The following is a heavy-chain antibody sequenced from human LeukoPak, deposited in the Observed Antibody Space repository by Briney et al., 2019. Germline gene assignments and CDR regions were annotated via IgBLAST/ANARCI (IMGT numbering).Heavy chain of an antibody. CDR3: ARDSPAATYAFDI. CDR1: GFTFSSYG. D-gene: IGHD2-2*01. Sequence: GGSPRLSCAASGFTFSSYGMHWVRQAPGKGLEWVAFIRYDGSNKYYADSVKGRFTISRDNAKNSVHLQMNRLRAEDTAVYYCARDSPAATYAFDIWGQGTMVTVSS. V-gene: IGHV3-30*02. CDR2: IRYDGSNK. J-gene: IGHJ3*02.